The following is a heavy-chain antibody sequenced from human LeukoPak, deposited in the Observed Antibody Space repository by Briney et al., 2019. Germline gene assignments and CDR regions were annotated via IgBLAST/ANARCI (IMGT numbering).Heavy chain of an antibody. Sequence: SETLSLTCTVSGGSISSGSYYWSWIRQPAGKGLEWIGRIYTSGSTNYNPSLKSRVTISVDTSKNQFSLKLSSVTAADTAVYYCARGTNNWALDYWDQGTLVTVSS. J-gene: IGHJ4*02. CDR1: GGSISSGSYY. CDR2: IYTSGST. V-gene: IGHV4-61*02. CDR3: ARGTNNWALDY. D-gene: IGHD1-20*01.